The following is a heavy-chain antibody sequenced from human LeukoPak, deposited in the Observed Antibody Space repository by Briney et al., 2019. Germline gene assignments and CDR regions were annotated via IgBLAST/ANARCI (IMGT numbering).Heavy chain of an antibody. CDR2: IYSGENT. CDR3: ARATMGYFDY. Sequence: GGSLRLSCAASGFTVSSNCMSWVRQAPGKGLEWVSVIYSGENTYYADSVKGRFTISRDNSKNTLYLQMNSLRAEDTAVYYCARATMGYFDYWGQGTLVTVSS. CDR1: GFTVSSNC. D-gene: IGHD3-3*01. V-gene: IGHV3-53*01. J-gene: IGHJ4*02.